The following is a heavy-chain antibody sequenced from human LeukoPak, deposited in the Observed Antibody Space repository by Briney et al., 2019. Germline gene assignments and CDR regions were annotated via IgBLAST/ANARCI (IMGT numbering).Heavy chain of an antibody. CDR2: FTSGSRSI. V-gene: IGHV3-21*01. D-gene: IGHD5-12*01. CDR1: GFTFSSYS. Sequence: GGSLRLSCAASGFTFSSYSMTWVRQAPGKGLEWVSSFTSGSRSIYYADSVKGRFTFSRDNAKNSLYLQMNSLRAEDTAVLYCARDSGYNAFDIWGQGTMVTVSS. CDR3: ARDSGYNAFDI. J-gene: IGHJ3*02.